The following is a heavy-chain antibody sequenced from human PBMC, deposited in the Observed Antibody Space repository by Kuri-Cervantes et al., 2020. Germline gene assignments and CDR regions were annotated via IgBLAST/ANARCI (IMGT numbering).Heavy chain of an antibody. D-gene: IGHD3-10*01. V-gene: IGHV3-30*03. Sequence: GGSLRLSCAASGFTFSGYGMHWVRQAPGKGLEWVAVLSYDGSNKYYADSVKGRFTISRDNAKNSLYLQMNSLRAEDTAVYYCAREQGDITMVRGVIGQELPEYYYYGMDVWGQGTTVTVSS. CDR2: LSYDGSNK. CDR1: GFTFSGYG. J-gene: IGHJ6*02. CDR3: AREQGDITMVRGVIGQELPEYYYYGMDV.